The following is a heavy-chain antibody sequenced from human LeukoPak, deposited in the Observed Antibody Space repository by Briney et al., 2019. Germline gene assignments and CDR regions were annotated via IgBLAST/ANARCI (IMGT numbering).Heavy chain of an antibody. V-gene: IGHV3-23*01. J-gene: IGHJ4*02. Sequence: GGSLRLSCAASGFTFSSYDMNWVRQAPGKGLEWVSSISSSSSYIHYADSVKGRFTISRDNSKNTLYLQMNSLIAEDTAVYYCAKSGYNRFDYWGQGTRVTVSS. CDR2: ISSSSSYI. CDR3: AKSGYNRFDY. D-gene: IGHD5-24*01. CDR1: GFTFSSYD.